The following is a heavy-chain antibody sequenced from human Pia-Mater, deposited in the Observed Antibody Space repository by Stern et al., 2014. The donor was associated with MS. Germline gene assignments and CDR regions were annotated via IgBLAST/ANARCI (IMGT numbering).Heavy chain of an antibody. Sequence: SGPTLVKPTQTLTLTCTFSGLPLRPRGAGVTLIRQPPGKALEWLALIYSDASLRHSPSLKTRLTSTRDTSKSQVVLTMTSMDPVDTATYYCAHLFSDASSSWFHPWGQGTLVTVSS. CDR2: IYSDASL. D-gene: IGHD6-6*01. J-gene: IGHJ5*02. CDR3: AHLFSDASSSWFHP. CDR1: GLPLRPRGAG. V-gene: IGHV2-5*02.